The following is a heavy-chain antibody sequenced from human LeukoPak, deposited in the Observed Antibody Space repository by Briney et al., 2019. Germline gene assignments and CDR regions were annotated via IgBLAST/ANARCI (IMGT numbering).Heavy chain of an antibody. Sequence: GGSLRLSCAASAFTFSTYAMHWVRQAPGKGLEWVAVISHDGSSKYYADSVKGRFTISRDNSKNTLYLQMNSLRAEDTAVYYCARARSSYGYGDAFDIWGQGTMVTVSS. D-gene: IGHD5-18*01. V-gene: IGHV3-30*04. CDR3: ARARSSYGYGDAFDI. CDR2: ISHDGSSK. J-gene: IGHJ3*02. CDR1: AFTFSTYA.